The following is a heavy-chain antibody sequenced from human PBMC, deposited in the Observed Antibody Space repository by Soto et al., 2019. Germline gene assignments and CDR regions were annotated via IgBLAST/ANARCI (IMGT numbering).Heavy chain of an antibody. CDR1: GGSISSYY. D-gene: IGHD3-10*01. Sequence: ASETLSLTCTVSGGSISSYYWSWIRQPPGKGLEWIGYIYYSGSTNYNPSLKSRVTISVDTSKNQFSLKLSSVTAADTAVYYCARATNELGAFDIWGQGTMVTVSS. V-gene: IGHV4-59*01. CDR3: ARATNELGAFDI. CDR2: IYYSGST. J-gene: IGHJ3*02.